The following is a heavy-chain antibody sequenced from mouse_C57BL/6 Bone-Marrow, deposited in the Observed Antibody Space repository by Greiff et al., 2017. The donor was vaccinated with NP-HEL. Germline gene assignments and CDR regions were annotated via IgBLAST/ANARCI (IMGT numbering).Heavy chain of an antibody. Sequence: VQLQQSGPELVKPGASVKISCKASGYTFTDYYIDWVKQRPGQGLEWIGWIFPGSGSTYYNEKFKGKATLTVDQSSSTAYMLHSSLTSEDSAVYFCARRAYDCSCDITFGYWGQATLVTVDA. CDR1: GYTFTDYY. CDR2: IFPGSGST. V-gene: IGHV1-75*01. CDR3: ARRAYDCSCDITFGY. D-gene: IGHD2-12*01. J-gene: IGHJ3*01.